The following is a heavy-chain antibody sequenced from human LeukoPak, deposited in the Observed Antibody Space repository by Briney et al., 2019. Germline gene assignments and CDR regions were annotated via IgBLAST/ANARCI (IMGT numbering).Heavy chain of an antibody. V-gene: IGHV3-23*01. Sequence: GGSLRLSCAASGFTFSSYGMSWVRQAPGKGLEWVSAISGSGGSTYYADSVKGRFTISRDNSKNTLYLQMNSLRAEDTAVYYCAKDVTSVGYHYMDVWGKGTTATVSS. D-gene: IGHD4-23*01. J-gene: IGHJ6*03. CDR3: AKDVTSVGYHYMDV. CDR2: ISGSGGST. CDR1: GFTFSSYG.